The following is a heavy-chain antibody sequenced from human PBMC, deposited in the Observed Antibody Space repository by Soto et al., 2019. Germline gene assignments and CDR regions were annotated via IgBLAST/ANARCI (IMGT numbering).Heavy chain of an antibody. Sequence: HPGGSLRLSCAASGFTFSSYAMSWVRQAPGKGLEWVSAISGSGGSTYYADSVKGRYTISRDNSKNTLYLQMNSLRAEDTAVYYCAKHIAPKLLWFVESLLGFTYHDALDISAQGTMVPVSS. V-gene: IGHV3-23*01. CDR2: ISGSGGST. D-gene: IGHD3-10*01. CDR1: GFTFSSYA. J-gene: IGHJ3*02. CDR3: AKHIAPKLLWFVESLLGFTYHDALDI.